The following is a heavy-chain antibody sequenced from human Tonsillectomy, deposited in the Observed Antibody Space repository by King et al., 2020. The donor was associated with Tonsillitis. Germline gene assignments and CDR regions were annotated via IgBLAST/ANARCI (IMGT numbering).Heavy chain of an antibody. CDR1: GYTFTNTG. CDR3: ARDSHYLVMIVVTADKYHFMDV. J-gene: IGHJ6*03. D-gene: IGHD3-22*01. Sequence: QLVQSGTEVKKPGASVKVSCKASGYTFTNTGISCVRQAPGQGLEWMGWISGYNGNTNYAQKFQGRVTMTTDTTTNTAYMELRSLTSDDTAVYYCARDSHYLVMIVVTADKYHFMDVWGKGTTVTVSS. CDR2: ISGYNGNT. V-gene: IGHV1-18*01.